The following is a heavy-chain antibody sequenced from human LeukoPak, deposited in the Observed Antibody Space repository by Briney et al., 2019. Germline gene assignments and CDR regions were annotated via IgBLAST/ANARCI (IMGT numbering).Heavy chain of an antibody. CDR2: IGSKPNFYAT. D-gene: IGHD1-1*01. J-gene: IGHJ3*02. CDR3: TRLGYGI. V-gene: IGHV3-73*01. CDR1: GFTFSVST. Sequence: PGGSLKLSCAASGFTFSVSTIHWVRQASGKGLEWVGRIGSKPNFYATAYAASVKGRFTISRDDSKNTAYLQMNNVKAEDTAVYYCTRLGYGIWGQGTMVTVSS.